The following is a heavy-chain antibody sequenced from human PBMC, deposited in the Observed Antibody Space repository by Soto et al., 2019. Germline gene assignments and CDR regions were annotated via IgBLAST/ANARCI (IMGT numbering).Heavy chain of an antibody. J-gene: IGHJ6*02. CDR3: ASTIVAPDYYYYYGMDV. CDR2: IYYSGST. V-gene: IGHV4-30-4*01. Sequence: PSETLSLTCTVSGGSISSGDYYWSWTRQPPGKGLEWIGYIYYSGSTYYNPSLKSRVTISVDTSKNQFSLKLSSVTAADTAVYYCASTIVAPDYYYYYGMDVWGQGTTVTVSS. CDR1: GGSISSGDYY. D-gene: IGHD2-21*01.